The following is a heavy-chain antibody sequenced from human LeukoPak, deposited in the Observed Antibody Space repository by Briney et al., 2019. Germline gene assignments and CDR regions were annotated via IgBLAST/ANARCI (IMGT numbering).Heavy chain of an antibody. CDR1: GFTFSSYT. CDR3: ASSLRGYDY. CDR2: IYSGGST. J-gene: IGHJ4*02. V-gene: IGHV3-53*01. D-gene: IGHD5-18*01. Sequence: AGGSLRLSCAASGFTFSSYTMNWVRQAPGKGLEWVSVIYSGGSTYYADSVKGRFTISRDNSKNTLYLQMNSLRAEDTAVYYCASSLRGYDYWGQGTLVTVSS.